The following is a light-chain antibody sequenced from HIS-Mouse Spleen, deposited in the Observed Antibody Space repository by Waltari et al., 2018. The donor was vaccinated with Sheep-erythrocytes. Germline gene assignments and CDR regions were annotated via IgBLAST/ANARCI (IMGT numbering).Light chain of an antibody. CDR2: DVS. CDR3: CSYAGSYNHV. Sequence: QSALTQPRPVSGSPGPSVTNSCPRTSSDVGGNNYAPWSQQHPGKAPKLIIYDVSKRPSGVPDRFSGSKSGNTASLTISGLQAEDEADYYCCSYAGSYNHVFATGTKVTVL. V-gene: IGLV2-11*01. CDR1: SSDVGGNNY. J-gene: IGLJ1*01.